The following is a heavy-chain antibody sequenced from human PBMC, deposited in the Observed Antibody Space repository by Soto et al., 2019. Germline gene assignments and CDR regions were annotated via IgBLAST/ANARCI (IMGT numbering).Heavy chain of an antibody. D-gene: IGHD2-21*02. Sequence: QVQLVESGGGVVQPGRSLRLSCAASGFTFSSYGMHWVRQAPGKGLEWVAVISYDGSNKYYADSVKGRFTISRDNSKNTLYLQMNSLRAEDTAVYYCAKDMVPVVVTAPLDYWGQGTLVTVSS. V-gene: IGHV3-30*18. CDR2: ISYDGSNK. J-gene: IGHJ4*02. CDR3: AKDMVPVVVTAPLDY. CDR1: GFTFSSYG.